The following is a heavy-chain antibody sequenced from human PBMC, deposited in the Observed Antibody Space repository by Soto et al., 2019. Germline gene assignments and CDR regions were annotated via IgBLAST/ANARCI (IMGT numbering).Heavy chain of an antibody. J-gene: IGHJ4*01. CDR1: GASVSTGVYY. V-gene: IGHV4-31*03. D-gene: IGHD3-10*02. CDR3: AGAVSDFDVRRYRTSYFDQ. CDR2: IDNSGAT. Sequence: SETLSLTCTVSGASVSTGVYYWTWIRQYPGKGLEWIGYIDNSGATYYNPSLTGRVGISVDTSKNQFSLNLQSLTAADTAFYYCAGAVSDFDVRRYRTSYFDQWGHGILVTVSS.